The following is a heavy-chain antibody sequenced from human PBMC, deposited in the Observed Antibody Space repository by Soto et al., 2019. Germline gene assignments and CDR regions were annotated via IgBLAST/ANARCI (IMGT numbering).Heavy chain of an antibody. J-gene: IGHJ6*02. D-gene: IGHD5-12*01. CDR1: GFTFSNAW. CDR3: TTGKSGYSGYDTNEPYYYYYGMDV. V-gene: IGHV3-15*07. CDR2: IKSKTDGGTT. Sequence: GGSLRLSCAASGFTFSNAWMNWVRQAPGKGLEWVGRIKSKTDGGTTDYAAPVKGRFTISRDDSKNKLNLQMNSLKTEDTAVYYCTTGKSGYSGYDTNEPYYYYYGMDVWGQGITVTVTS.